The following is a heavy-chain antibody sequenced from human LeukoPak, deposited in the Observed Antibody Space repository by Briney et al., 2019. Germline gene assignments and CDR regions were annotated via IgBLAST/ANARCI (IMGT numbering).Heavy chain of an antibody. CDR3: ARAALYSTAWYRAGFDY. J-gene: IGHJ4*02. Sequence: SSETLSLTCTVSGGSVSSGSYYWSWIRQPPGKGLEWIGYIYYSGSTNYNPSLKSRVTISVDTSKNQFSLKLSSVTAADTAVYYCARAALYSTAWYRAGFDYWGQGILVTVSS. V-gene: IGHV4-61*01. D-gene: IGHD6-19*01. CDR1: GGSVSSGSYY. CDR2: IYYSGST.